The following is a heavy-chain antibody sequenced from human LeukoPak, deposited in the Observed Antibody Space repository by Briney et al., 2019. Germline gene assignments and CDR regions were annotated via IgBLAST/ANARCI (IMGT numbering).Heavy chain of an antibody. Sequence: ASVTVSFKVSGYTLTELSMHWVRQAPGKGLEWMGGFDPEDGETIYAQKFQGRVTMTEDTSTDTAYMELSSLRSEDTAVYYCATAPSSSWYRGGYYYYGMDVWGQGTTVTVSS. CDR1: GYTLTELS. CDR2: FDPEDGET. CDR3: ATAPSSSWYRGGYYYYGMDV. V-gene: IGHV1-24*01. J-gene: IGHJ6*02. D-gene: IGHD6-13*01.